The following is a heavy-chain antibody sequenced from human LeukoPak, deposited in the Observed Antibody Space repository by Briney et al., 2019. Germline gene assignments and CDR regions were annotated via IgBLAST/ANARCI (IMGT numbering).Heavy chain of an antibody. CDR1: GSTINTFG. D-gene: IGHD2-15*01. CDR3: AKDLSYSYDI. CDR2: IGHDGNYK. Sequence: PGGSLRLSRIVSGSTINTFGFHWFRQAPGKGPEWLAFIGHDGNYKHYGDSVRGRFTISRDNSKNTVYLEMDSLRADDTALYRCAKDLSYSYDIWGQGTKVTVSS. J-gene: IGHJ3*02. V-gene: IGHV3-30*02.